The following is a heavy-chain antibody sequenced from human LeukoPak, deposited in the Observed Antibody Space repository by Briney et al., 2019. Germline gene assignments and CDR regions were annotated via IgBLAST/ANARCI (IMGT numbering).Heavy chain of an antibody. CDR2: IYTSGST. V-gene: IGHV4-61*09. CDR1: GGSISRGSYY. CDR3: ARHYGGGAFDI. Sequence: PSETVSLTCTVSGGSISRGSYYWGWIRQPAGKELEWIGHIYTSGSTNYNPSLKSRVTISVDTSKNQFSLKLSSVTAADTAVYYCARHYGGGAFDIWGQGTMVTVSS. J-gene: IGHJ3*02. D-gene: IGHD4-23*01.